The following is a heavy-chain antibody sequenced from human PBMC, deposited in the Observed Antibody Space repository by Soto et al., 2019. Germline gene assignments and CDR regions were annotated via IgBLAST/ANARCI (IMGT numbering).Heavy chain of an antibody. Sequence: SETLSLTCTVSGGPIRSSSHSWDWIRQSPGTGLEWIGSIDESGSTNYNPSLKSRVTISVDKSKNQFSLKLSSVTAADTAVYYCADSSSWYMGFDYWGQGTLVTVSS. D-gene: IGHD6-13*01. CDR2: IDESGST. CDR1: GGPIRSSSHS. CDR3: ADSSSWYMGFDY. V-gene: IGHV4-39*07. J-gene: IGHJ4*02.